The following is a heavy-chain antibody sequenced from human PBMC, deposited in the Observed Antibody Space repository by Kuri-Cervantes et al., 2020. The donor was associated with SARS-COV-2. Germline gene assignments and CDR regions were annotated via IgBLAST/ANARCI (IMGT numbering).Heavy chain of an antibody. CDR3: AKGPNGYYYYYCMDV. CDR2: ISGSGGST. CDR1: GFTFSSYA. D-gene: IGHD2-8*01. Sequence: GGSLRLSCAASGFTFSSYAMSWVRQAPGKGLEWVSAISGSGGSTYYADSVKGRFTISRDNSKNTLYLQMNSLRAEDTAVYYCAKGPNGYYYYYCMDVWGKGTTVTVSS. J-gene: IGHJ6*03. V-gene: IGHV3-23*01.